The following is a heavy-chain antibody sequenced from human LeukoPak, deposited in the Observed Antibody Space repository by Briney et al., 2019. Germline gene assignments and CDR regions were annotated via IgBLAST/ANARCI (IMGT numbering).Heavy chain of an antibody. CDR1: GGTFSSYA. CDR2: IIPIFGTA. CDR3: SRTRRPLAATAFDI. J-gene: IGHJ3*02. V-gene: IGHV1-69*06. Sequence: GASVKVSCKASGGTFSSYAISWVRQAPGQGLEWMGGIIPIFGTANYAQKFQGRVTITADKSTSPAYMELSRLSSEDPAVQYRSRTRRPLAATAFDIWGQGTMVTVSS. D-gene: IGHD2-15*01.